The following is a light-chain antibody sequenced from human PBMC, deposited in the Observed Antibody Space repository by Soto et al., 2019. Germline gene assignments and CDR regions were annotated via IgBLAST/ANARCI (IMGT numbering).Light chain of an antibody. Sequence: ENVVTQSPGTLSLSPGERATLSCRASQSVSRNFLAWYQQKPGQAPRLLIYHASNRATGIPDRFSGSGSGTDFTLTISRLEPEDFAMYYCQQYASARRTFGQGTNLEIK. J-gene: IGKJ2*01. V-gene: IGKV3-20*01. CDR3: QQYASARRT. CDR1: QSVSRNF. CDR2: HAS.